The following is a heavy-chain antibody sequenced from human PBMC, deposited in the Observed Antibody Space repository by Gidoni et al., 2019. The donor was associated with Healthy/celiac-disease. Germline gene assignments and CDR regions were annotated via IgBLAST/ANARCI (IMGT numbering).Heavy chain of an antibody. CDR2: ISSSGSTI. J-gene: IGHJ3*02. CDR1: GLTFSSYE. V-gene: IGHV3-48*03. Sequence: EVQLVESGGGLVQPGGSLRLSCAASGLTFSSYEMNWVRQAPGKGLEWVSYISSSGSTIYYADSVKGRFTISRDNAKNSLYLQMNSLRAEDTAVYYCARDSAYTVTTLRHTFDAFDIWGQGTMVTVSS. CDR3: ARDSAYTVTTLRHTFDAFDI. D-gene: IGHD4-17*01.